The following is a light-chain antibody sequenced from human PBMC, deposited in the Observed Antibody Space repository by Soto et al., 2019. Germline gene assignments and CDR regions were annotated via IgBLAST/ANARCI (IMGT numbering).Light chain of an antibody. CDR1: QSVSST. J-gene: IGKJ2*01. CDR3: QQYNNWPYT. CDR2: GAS. Sequence: EIVMTQSPATLSVSPGERATLSCRASQSVSSTLAWYQQKPGQATRLLIYGASVRAPGIPARFSGGGSGTDFTLTISNLQSEDFAIYYCQQYNNWPYTFGQGTKLEIK. V-gene: IGKV3-15*01.